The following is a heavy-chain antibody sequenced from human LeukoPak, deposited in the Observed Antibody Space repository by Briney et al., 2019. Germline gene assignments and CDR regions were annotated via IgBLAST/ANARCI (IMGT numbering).Heavy chain of an antibody. Sequence: RGSLRLSCAASGFTFSSYEMNWVRQAPGKGLEWVSYISTSGSSLYYADSVRGRFTTSRDNAKNSLYLQMNSLRAEDTAVYYCARTYYYDISGYFNFWGQGTLVSVSS. CDR2: ISTSGSSL. V-gene: IGHV3-48*03. J-gene: IGHJ4*02. D-gene: IGHD3-22*01. CDR3: ARTYYYDISGYFNF. CDR1: GFTFSSYE.